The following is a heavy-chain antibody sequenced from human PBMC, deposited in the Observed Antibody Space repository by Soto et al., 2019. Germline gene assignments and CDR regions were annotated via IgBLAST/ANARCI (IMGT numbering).Heavy chain of an antibody. J-gene: IGHJ4*02. Sequence: QVQLVESGGGVVQPGRSRRLSCAASGFTVRSYGMHWVRQAPGKGLEWVAVISYDGRNKYYADSVKGRFTISRDNSKNTLYLQMNSLRAEDTAVYYCAKLPPAGPSSGVDYWGQGTLVTVSS. D-gene: IGHD6-19*01. V-gene: IGHV3-30*18. CDR3: AKLPPAGPSSGVDY. CDR2: ISYDGRNK. CDR1: GFTVRSYG.